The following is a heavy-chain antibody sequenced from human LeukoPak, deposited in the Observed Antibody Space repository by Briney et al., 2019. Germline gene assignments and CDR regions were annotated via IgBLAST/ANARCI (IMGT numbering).Heavy chain of an antibody. CDR3: ARQGGSFLSNFDY. D-gene: IGHD1-26*01. CDR2: IYPGDSDA. J-gene: IGHJ4*02. V-gene: IGHV5-51*01. CDR1: GYSFTSYW. Sequence: PGESLKISCKGSGYSFTSYWIGWVRQMPGKGLEWMGIIYPGDSDARYSPSFQGQVTISADKSISTAHLQWSSLKASDTAMYYCARQGGSFLSNFDYWGQGTLVTVSS.